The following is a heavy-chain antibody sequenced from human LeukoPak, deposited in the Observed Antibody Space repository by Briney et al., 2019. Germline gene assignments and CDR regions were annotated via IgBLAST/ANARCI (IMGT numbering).Heavy chain of an antibody. D-gene: IGHD3-22*01. CDR3: ATLDYYDSSGYYLDAFDI. J-gene: IGHJ3*02. CDR1: GFTFDDYA. Sequence: GGSLRLSCAASGFTFDDYAMHWVRQAPGKGLEWVSLISGDGGSTYYADSVKGRFTISRDNSKNTLYLQMNSLRAEDTAVYYCATLDYYDSSGYYLDAFDIWGQGTMVTVSS. CDR2: ISGDGGST. V-gene: IGHV3-43*02.